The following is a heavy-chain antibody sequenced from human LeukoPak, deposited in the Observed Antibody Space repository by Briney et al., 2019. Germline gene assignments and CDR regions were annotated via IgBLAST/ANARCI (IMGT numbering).Heavy chain of an antibody. Sequence: PSETLSLTCAVYGGSFSGYYWSWIRQPPGKGLEWIGEINHSGSTNYNPSLKSRVTISVDTSKNQFSLKLSSVTAADTAVYYCARIPHLGSGSYYYYYMDVWGKGTTVTVSS. CDR2: INHSGST. J-gene: IGHJ6*03. CDR1: GGSFSGYY. CDR3: ARIPHLGSGSYYYYYMDV. D-gene: IGHD3-10*01. V-gene: IGHV4-34*01.